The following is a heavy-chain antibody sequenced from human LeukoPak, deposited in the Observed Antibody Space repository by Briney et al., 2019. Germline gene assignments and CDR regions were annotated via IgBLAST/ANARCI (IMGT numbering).Heavy chain of an antibody. Sequence: GSLRLPCAASGFTFSRYWMSWVRQAPGKGLEWVANIKQDGSEKNYVDSVKGRFTISRDNAKNSLYLQMNSLRAEDTAVYCCARARGYYDSSGYLVNMYYFDYWGQGTLVTVSS. CDR1: GFTFSRYW. J-gene: IGHJ4*02. V-gene: IGHV3-7*04. CDR2: IKQDGSEK. D-gene: IGHD3-22*01. CDR3: ARARGYYDSSGYLVNMYYFDY.